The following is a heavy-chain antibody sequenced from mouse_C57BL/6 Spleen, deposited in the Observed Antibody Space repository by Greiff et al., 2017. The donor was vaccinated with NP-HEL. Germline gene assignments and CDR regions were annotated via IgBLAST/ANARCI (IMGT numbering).Heavy chain of an antibody. CDR1: GFNIKNTY. V-gene: IGHV14-3*01. D-gene: IGHD3-2*02. CDR2: IDPANGNT. CDR3: ADSSGSFDY. Sequence: EVQLQQSVAELVRPGASVKLSCTASGFNIKNTYMLWVKQRPEQGLEWIGRIDPANGNTKYAPKFQGKATITADTSSNTAYLQLSSLTSEDTAIYYCADSSGSFDYWGQGTTLTVSS. J-gene: IGHJ2*01.